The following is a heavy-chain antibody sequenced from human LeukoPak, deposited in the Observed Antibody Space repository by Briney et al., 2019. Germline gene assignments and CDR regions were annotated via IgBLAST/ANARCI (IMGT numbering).Heavy chain of an antibody. V-gene: IGHV4-61*02. J-gene: IGHJ6*03. CDR3: ARIVATIQNYYYYMDV. D-gene: IGHD5-12*01. Sequence: SETLSLTCTVSGGSISSGSYYWSWIRQPAGKGLEWIGRIYTSGSTNYNPSLKSRVTMSVDTSNNQFSLKLSSVTAADTAVYYCARIVATIQNYYYYMDVWGKGTTVTVSS. CDR1: GGSISSGSYY. CDR2: IYTSGST.